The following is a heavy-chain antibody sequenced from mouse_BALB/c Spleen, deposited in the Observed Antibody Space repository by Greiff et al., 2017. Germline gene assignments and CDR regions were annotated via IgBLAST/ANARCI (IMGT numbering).Heavy chain of an antibody. CDR2: ISSGSSTI. CDR3: ARYYYGREGGFAY. V-gene: IGHV5-17*02. Sequence: EVKLVESGGGLVQPGGSRKLSCAASGFTFSSFGMHWVRQAPEKGLEWVAYISSGSSTIYYADTVKGRFTISRDNPKNTLFLQMTSLRSEDTAMYYCARYYYGREGGFAYWGQGTLVTVSA. CDR1: GFTFSSFG. J-gene: IGHJ3*01. D-gene: IGHD1-1*01.